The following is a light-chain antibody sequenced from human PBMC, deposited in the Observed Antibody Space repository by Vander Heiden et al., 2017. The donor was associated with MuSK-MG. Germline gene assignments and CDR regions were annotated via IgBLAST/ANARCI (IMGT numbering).Light chain of an antibody. V-gene: IGLV2-11*01. CDR1: SRDVRTYNF. CDR3: CSYAGGYTLI. J-gene: IGLJ2*01. CDR2: DGS. Sequence: QSALTQPPSVSGSPAQPVTIPSTGTSRDVRTYNFVYWSQHHPGNAPTLLIHDGSERPAGVPDRFSGSKSGKTASPTISGLQSGDEAEYYCCSYAGGYTLIFGGGTKLRVL.